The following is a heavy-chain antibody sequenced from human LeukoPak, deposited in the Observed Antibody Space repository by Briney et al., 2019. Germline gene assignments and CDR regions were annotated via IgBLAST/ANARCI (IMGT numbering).Heavy chain of an antibody. J-gene: IGHJ6*02. D-gene: IGHD6-19*01. CDR3: ARGSSGWRYYYYGMDV. V-gene: IGHV4-59*12. CDR2: IYYSGST. CDR1: GGSMSNSY. Sequence: PSETLSLTCTVSGGSMSNSYWSWIRQPPGKGLEWIGYIYYSGSTNYNPSLKSRVTISVDTSKNQFSLKLSSVTAADTAVYYCARGSSGWRYYYYGMDVWGQGTTVTVSS.